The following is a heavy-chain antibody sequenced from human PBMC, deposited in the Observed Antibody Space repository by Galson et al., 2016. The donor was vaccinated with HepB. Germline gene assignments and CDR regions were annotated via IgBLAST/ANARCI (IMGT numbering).Heavy chain of an antibody. Sequence: SLRLSCAASAFSFSSYWMTWVRQAPGKGLEWVANINKDGSEENYADSVKGRFTISRDNSKNTLYLQMNSLRAEDTALYYCARERKWELESGSGYYFDYWGQGTLVTVSS. CDR1: AFSFSSYW. CDR2: INKDGSEE. J-gene: IGHJ4*02. D-gene: IGHD1-26*01. CDR3: ARERKWELESGSGYYFDY. V-gene: IGHV3-7*04.